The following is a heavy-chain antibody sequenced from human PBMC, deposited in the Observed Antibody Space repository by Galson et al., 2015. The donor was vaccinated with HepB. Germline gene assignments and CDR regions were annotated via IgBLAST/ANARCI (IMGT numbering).Heavy chain of an antibody. CDR2: FDPEDGEP. V-gene: IGHV1-24*01. CDR3: ATVAYCSSTSCYGDFQH. CDR1: GYTLTELS. D-gene: IGHD2-2*01. Sequence: SVKVSCKVSGYTLTELSMHWVRQAPGKGLEWMGGFDPEDGEPIYAQKFQGRVTMTEDTSTDTAYMELSSLRSEDTAVYYCATVAYCSSTSCYGDFQHWGQGTLVTVSS. J-gene: IGHJ1*01.